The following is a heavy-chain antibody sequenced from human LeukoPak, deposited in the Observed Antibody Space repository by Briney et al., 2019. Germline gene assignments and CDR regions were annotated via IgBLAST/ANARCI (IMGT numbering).Heavy chain of an antibody. J-gene: IGHJ3*02. V-gene: IGHV3-23*01. CDR3: AKGDGIVGATLDAFDI. D-gene: IGHD1-26*01. CDR1: GFTFSSYA. CDR2: ISGSGGST. Sequence: GGSLRLSCAASGFTFSSYAMSWVRQAPGKGLEWVSAISGSGGSTYYADSVKGRFTISRDNSKNTLYLQMNSLRAEDTAVYYCAKGDGIVGATLDAFDIWGQGTMVTVSS.